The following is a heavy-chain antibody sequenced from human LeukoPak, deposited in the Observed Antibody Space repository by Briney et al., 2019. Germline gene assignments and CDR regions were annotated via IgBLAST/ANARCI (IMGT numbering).Heavy chain of an antibody. CDR2: ISSSSSAI. CDR3: ARGGAARPDY. CDR1: GFTFSSYG. J-gene: IGHJ4*02. V-gene: IGHV3-48*01. D-gene: IGHD6-6*01. Sequence: GGSLRLSCAASGFTFSSYGINWVRQTPGKGLEWVSYISSSSSAINYADSVRGRFTISRDNAKNSLYLHMNSLRPEDTAVYHCARGGAARPDYWGQGTLVTVSS.